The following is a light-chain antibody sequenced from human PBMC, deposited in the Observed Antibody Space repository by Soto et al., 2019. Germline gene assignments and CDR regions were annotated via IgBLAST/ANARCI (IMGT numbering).Light chain of an antibody. J-gene: IGLJ2*01. Sequence: QSVLTQPPSVSGAPGQRVTISCTGSSSNIGAGYDVHWYQQLPGTAPKVLIYANSHRPSGVPDRFSGSQSGTSAPLAITGLQAEDEADYYCQSYDSSLSGSVVFGGGTQLTVL. V-gene: IGLV1-40*01. CDR1: SSNIGAGYD. CDR3: QSYDSSLSGSVV. CDR2: ANS.